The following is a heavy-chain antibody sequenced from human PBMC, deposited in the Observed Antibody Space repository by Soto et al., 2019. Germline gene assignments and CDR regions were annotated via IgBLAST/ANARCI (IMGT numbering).Heavy chain of an antibody. D-gene: IGHD6-13*01. V-gene: IGHV3-53*01. CDR2: VHGGGST. Sequence: VQLVESGGGLIQPGGSLRLSCAASGFTVSNNHMTWVRQAAGKGLELVSFVHGGGSTSYADSVKGRFTISRDNSKNTPYLQRDSPRAEETALYYCAGRLTAAASLDYWGRGTLVPVSS. J-gene: IGHJ4*02. CDR3: AGRLTAAASLDY. CDR1: GFTVSNNH.